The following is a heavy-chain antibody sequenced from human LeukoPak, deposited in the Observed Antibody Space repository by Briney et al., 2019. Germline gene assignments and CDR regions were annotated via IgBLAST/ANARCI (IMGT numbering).Heavy chain of an antibody. CDR1: GFIFGDYA. CDR3: ARDPHGYNSYFDY. V-gene: IGHV3-53*01. CDR2: IYTDGST. Sequence: GGSLRLSCTASGFIFGDYAINWFRQAPGKGLEWVSVIYTDGSTYYADSVKGRFTISRDISRNTVHLQMNSLRAGDTAVYYCARDPHGYNSYFDYWGQGTLVTVSS. D-gene: IGHD5-24*01. J-gene: IGHJ4*02.